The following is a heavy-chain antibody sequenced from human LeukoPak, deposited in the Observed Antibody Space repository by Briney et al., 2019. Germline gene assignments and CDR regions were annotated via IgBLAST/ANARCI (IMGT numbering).Heavy chain of an antibody. CDR2: ISSSSSTI. V-gene: IGHV3-48*01. D-gene: IGHD3-3*01. Sequence: GGSLRLSCAASGFTFSSYSMNWVRQAPGKGLEWVSYISSSSSTIYYADSVKGRFTISRDNAKNSLYLQMNSLRAEDTAVYYCARGPPVDFWSGYHDYWGQGTLVTVSS. CDR1: GFTFSSYS. CDR3: ARGPPVDFWSGYHDY. J-gene: IGHJ4*02.